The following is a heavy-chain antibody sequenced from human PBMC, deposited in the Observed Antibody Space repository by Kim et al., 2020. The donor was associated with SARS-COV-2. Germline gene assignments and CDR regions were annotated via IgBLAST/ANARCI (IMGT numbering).Heavy chain of an antibody. CDR1: GYTFTNYY. J-gene: IGHJ4*01. Sequence: ASVKVSCKASGYTFTNYYIHWVRQAPGQGLQWMGIINPSGGSTTYAQKFQGRVTMTRDTSTSTVYMDLSSLRSEDTAVYYCARDSGHNYYGSGSYYFDYW. CDR2: INPSGGST. D-gene: IGHD3-10*01. CDR3: ARDSGHNYYGSGSYYFDY. V-gene: IGHV1-46*01.